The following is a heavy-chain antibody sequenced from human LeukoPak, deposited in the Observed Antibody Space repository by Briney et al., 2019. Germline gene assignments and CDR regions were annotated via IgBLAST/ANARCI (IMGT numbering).Heavy chain of an antibody. CDR3: AKDTEAGYCSGGSCYYFDY. CDR1: GFTLSSYA. CDR2: ISYDGSNK. V-gene: IGHV3-30-3*01. D-gene: IGHD2-15*01. Sequence: GRSLRLSCAASGFTLSSYAMHWVRQAPGKGLEWVAVISYDGSNKYYADSVKGRFTISRDNAKNSLYLQMNSLRAEDTALYYCAKDTEAGYCSGGSCYYFDYWGQGTLVTVSS. J-gene: IGHJ4*02.